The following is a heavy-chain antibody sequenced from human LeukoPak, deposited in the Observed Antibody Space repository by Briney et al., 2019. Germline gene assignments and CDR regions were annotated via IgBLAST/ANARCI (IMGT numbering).Heavy chain of an antibody. CDR1: GYTFTSYA. CDR3: ARGKAAAGMGDY. V-gene: IGHV1-3*01. Sequence: GASVKVSCKASGYTFTSYAMHWVRQAPGQRLEWMGWINAGNGNTKYSQKFQGRVTITRDTSASTAYMELSSLRSEDTAVYYCARGKAAAGMGDYWGQGTLVTVSS. D-gene: IGHD6-13*01. J-gene: IGHJ4*02. CDR2: INAGNGNT.